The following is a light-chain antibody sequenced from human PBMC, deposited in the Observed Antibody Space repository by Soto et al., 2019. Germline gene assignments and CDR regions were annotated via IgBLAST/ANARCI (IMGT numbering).Light chain of an antibody. CDR3: QTWGTGTVV. Sequence: QSVLTQSPSASASLGASVKFACTLSSGHNTYAIAWHQQQPEKGPRYLMRLNSDGSHCKGDGIPDRFSGSSSGAERYLTISSLQSDDEADYYCQTWGTGTVVFGGGTKLTVL. CDR2: LNSDGSH. V-gene: IGLV4-69*01. CDR1: SGHNTYA. J-gene: IGLJ2*01.